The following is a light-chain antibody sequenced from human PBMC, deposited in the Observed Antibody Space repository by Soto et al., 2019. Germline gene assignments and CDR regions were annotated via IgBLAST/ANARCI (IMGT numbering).Light chain of an antibody. Sequence: DIVMTQSPDSLAVSLGERATIDCKSSQGVLYSSNNKNYLAWYQQKPGQPPKLLIYWASTRESGVPDRFSGSGSGTDFTLTISSLQAEDVAVYYCQQYFITPYTFGQGTKLEIK. CDR1: QGVLYSSNNKNY. CDR2: WAS. J-gene: IGKJ2*01. V-gene: IGKV4-1*01. CDR3: QQYFITPYT.